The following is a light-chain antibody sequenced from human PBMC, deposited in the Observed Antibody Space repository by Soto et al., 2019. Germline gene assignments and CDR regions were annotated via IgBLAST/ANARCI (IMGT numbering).Light chain of an antibody. J-gene: IGLJ2*01. CDR2: DVA. CDR1: SNDVGGYNY. Sequence: QSVLTQPASVSGSPGQSITISCTGTSNDVGGYNYVSWYQHHPGKAPKLMIYDVANRPSGVSNRFSGSKSGNTASLTISGLQAEDEADYYCSSYRSRSTVVFGGGTKLTVL. CDR3: SSYRSRSTVV. V-gene: IGLV2-14*03.